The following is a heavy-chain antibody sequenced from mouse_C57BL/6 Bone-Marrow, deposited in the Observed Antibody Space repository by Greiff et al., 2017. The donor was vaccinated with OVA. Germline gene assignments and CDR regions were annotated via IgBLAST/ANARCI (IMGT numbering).Heavy chain of an antibody. CDR1: GYTFTSYW. CDR3: AREEITTVDPWFAY. V-gene: IGHV1-72*01. CDR2: IDPNSGGT. D-gene: IGHD1-1*01. Sequence: QVQLKQPGAELVKPGASVKLSCKASGYTFTSYWMHWVKQRPGRGLEWIGRIDPNSGGTKYNEKFKSKATLTVDKPSSTAYMQLSSLTSEDSAVDYCAREEITTVDPWFAYWGQGTLVTVSA. J-gene: IGHJ3*01.